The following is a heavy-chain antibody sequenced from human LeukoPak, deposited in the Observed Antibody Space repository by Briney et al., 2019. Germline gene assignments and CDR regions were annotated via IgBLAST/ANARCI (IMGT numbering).Heavy chain of an antibody. CDR1: GASISGYY. J-gene: IGHJ4*02. Sequence: NASETLSLTCTVSGASISGYYWTWIRQPPGKGLEWIGYVHNSGSTIYNPSLKSRVTMSVDTSRTQFSLKLSFVTAADTAVYYCARKDFWNYYFDYWGQGTLVTVSS. V-gene: IGHV4-59*01. CDR3: ARKDFWNYYFDY. CDR2: VHNSGST. D-gene: IGHD1-7*01.